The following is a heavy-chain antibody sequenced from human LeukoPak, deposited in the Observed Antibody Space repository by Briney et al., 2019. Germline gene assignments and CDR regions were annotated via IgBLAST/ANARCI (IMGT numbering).Heavy chain of an antibody. Sequence: GGALRLSCGASGVTVSNNYMNWVRQAPGEGVERVSLIYSGGSTYYADSVKGRFTISRDNSKNTLYLQMNSLRAEDTAVYYCARDPPAVAANTYGWGQGTLVTVSS. CDR2: IYSGGST. D-gene: IGHD6-6*01. CDR1: GVTVSNNY. CDR3: ARDPPAVAANTYG. J-gene: IGHJ4*02. V-gene: IGHV3-66*01.